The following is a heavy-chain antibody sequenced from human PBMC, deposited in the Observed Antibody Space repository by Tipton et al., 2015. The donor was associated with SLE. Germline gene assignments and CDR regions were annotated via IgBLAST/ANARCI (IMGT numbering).Heavy chain of an antibody. CDR3: ARVWLNNAFDI. V-gene: IGHV4-4*07. D-gene: IGHD2/OR15-2a*01. CDR1: GVSISNSY. J-gene: IGHJ3*02. Sequence: TLSLTCNVSGVSISNSYWSWIRQPAGKGLEWIGHIYTSGATDDNPSLKSRVTMSVDMSKNQIFLKMTSVTAADSAVYFCARVWLNNAFDIWGQGTRVTVSS. CDR2: IYTSGAT.